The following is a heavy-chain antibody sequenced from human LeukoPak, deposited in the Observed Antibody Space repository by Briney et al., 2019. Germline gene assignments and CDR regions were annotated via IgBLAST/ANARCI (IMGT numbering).Heavy chain of an antibody. J-gene: IGHJ4*02. V-gene: IGHV3-23*01. Sequence: GGSLRLSCAASEFDFSSHAMTWVRQAPGKGLEWVSAISISGSKTYYADSVKGRFTISRGNSKNTLYLQMNSLRAEDTAVYYCANEIRPNDYWGQGTQVTVSS. CDR1: EFDFSSHA. CDR3: ANEIRPNDY. CDR2: ISISGSKT. D-gene: IGHD4-17*01.